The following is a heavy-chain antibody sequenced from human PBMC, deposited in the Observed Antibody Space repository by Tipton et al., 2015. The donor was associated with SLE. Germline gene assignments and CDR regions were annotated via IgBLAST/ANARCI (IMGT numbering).Heavy chain of an antibody. V-gene: IGHV3-33*06. Sequence: SLRLSCEASGFSFSSYGMHWVRQAPGKGLEWVAVIRHDGRNKYYADSVKGRFTISRDNSKNTLYLQMDSLRADDTAVYYCAKVGRPQLVVPDRDYFDHWGQGTQVTVSS. CDR2: IRHDGRNK. CDR3: AKVGRPQLVVPDRDYFDH. CDR1: GFSFSSYG. D-gene: IGHD2-15*01. J-gene: IGHJ4*02.